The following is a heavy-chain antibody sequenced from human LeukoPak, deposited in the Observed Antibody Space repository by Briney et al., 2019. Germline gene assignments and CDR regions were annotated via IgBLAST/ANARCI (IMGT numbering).Heavy chain of an antibody. CDR3: ARGPYSENYSKSPYYYYYMDV. D-gene: IGHD1-26*01. CDR1: GYSFTNYW. V-gene: IGHV5-51*01. J-gene: IGHJ6*03. Sequence: GESLQISCKCSGYSFTNYWIGWVRQVPGKGLEWMGIIYPGDSDIRYSPSLQGQVTVSADKSISTAYLQWSSLKASDTAMYYCARGPYSENYSKSPYYYYYMDVWGTGTTVTVSS. CDR2: IYPGDSDI.